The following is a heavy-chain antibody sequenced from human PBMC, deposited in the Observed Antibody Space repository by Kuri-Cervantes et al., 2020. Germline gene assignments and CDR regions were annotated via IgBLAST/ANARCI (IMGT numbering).Heavy chain of an antibody. V-gene: IGHV3-30*06. J-gene: IGHJ4*02. CDR2: ISSDESHI. CDR1: GFTLSSFA. Sequence: GESLKISCAASGFTLSSFAMHWVRQAPGRGLEWVAVISSDESHIYYADSVKGRSTISRDSSKNTLYLQMDSLRAEDTAVYYCARGWLGGQGTLVTVSS. D-gene: IGHD6-19*01. CDR3: ARGWL.